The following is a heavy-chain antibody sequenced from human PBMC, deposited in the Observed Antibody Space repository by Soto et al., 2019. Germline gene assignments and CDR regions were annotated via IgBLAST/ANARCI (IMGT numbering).Heavy chain of an antibody. CDR2: FDPEDGET. CDR3: ARMGDFPYYYYGMDV. CDR1: GYTLTELS. V-gene: IGHV1-24*01. Sequence: SVKVSCKVSGYTLTELSRHWVRQAPGKGLEWMGGFDPEDGETIYAQKFQGRVTMSTDTSTSTAYMELRSLRSDDSAVYYCARMGDFPYYYYGMDVWGQGTTVTVSS. J-gene: IGHJ6*02. D-gene: IGHD3-16*01.